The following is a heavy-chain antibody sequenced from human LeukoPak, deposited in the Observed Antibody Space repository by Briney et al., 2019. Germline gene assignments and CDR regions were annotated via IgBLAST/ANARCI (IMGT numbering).Heavy chain of an antibody. CDR1: GFTFSSYW. J-gene: IGHJ4*02. V-gene: IGHV3-7*01. D-gene: IGHD5-18*01. Sequence: GSLRLSCTASGFTFSSYWMTWVRQAPGKGLEWVANIKQDGSEKYYVDSVKGRFTISRDNSKNTLYLQMNSLRAEDTAVYYCAKRTSYDDYWGQGTLVTVSS. CDR3: AKRTSYDDY. CDR2: IKQDGSEK.